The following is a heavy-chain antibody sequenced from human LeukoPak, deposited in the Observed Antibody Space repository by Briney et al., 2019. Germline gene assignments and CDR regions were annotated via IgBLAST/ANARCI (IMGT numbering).Heavy chain of an antibody. CDR1: GGSISSYY. Sequence: PSETLSLTCTVSGGSISSYYWSWIRQPPRKGLEWIGYIYYSGSTNYNPSLRSRVTISVDTSKNQFSLKLSSVTAADTAVYYCARLSRCSYGYADYWGQGTLVTVSS. J-gene: IGHJ4*02. CDR3: ARLSRCSYGYADY. V-gene: IGHV4-59*01. D-gene: IGHD5-18*01. CDR2: IYYSGST.